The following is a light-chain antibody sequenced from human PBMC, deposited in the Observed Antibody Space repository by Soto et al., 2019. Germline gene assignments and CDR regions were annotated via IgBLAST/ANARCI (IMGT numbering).Light chain of an antibody. J-gene: IGKJ4*01. CDR1: QSLLSSNGNNY. CDR2: LGS. CDR3: MAGLTTPLT. V-gene: IGKV2-28*01. Sequence: MTQSALSLPVTRRGPTSISCRSSQSLLSSNGNNYLDWYLQKPGQSPQVLIYLGSNRASGVPDRFSGRGSGTDCTLTTSTVDAQDVGVYYCMAGLTTPLTFGGGTKVDIK.